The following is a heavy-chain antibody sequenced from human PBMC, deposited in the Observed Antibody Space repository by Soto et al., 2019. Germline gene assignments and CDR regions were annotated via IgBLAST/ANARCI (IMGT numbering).Heavy chain of an antibody. CDR2: IYYSGST. CDR3: ARLNGYCISTNCHGYYGMDV. Sequence: SETLSLTCTVSGASISSYYWSWIRQPPGKGLEWIGYIYYSGSTNYNPSLLSRVTISVDTSKNEFSLRLSSVTAADTAVYYCARLNGYCISTNCHGYYGMDVWGQGTTVTVSS. J-gene: IGHJ6*02. D-gene: IGHD2-2*03. CDR1: GASISSYY. V-gene: IGHV4-59*08.